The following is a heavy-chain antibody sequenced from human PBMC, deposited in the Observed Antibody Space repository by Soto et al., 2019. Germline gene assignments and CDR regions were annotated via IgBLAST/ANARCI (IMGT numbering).Heavy chain of an antibody. J-gene: IGHJ5*02. D-gene: IGHD2-15*01. V-gene: IGHV1-2*02. CDR3: ARALNLGYGSGGSCYSDPAAP. Sequence: ASVKVSCKASGYTFTGYYMHWVRQAPGQGLEWMGWINPNSGGTNYAQKFQGRVTMTRDTSISTAYMELSRLRSDDTAVYYCARALNLGYGSGGSCYSDPAAPWGQGTLVTVSS. CDR1: GYTFTGYY. CDR2: INPNSGGT.